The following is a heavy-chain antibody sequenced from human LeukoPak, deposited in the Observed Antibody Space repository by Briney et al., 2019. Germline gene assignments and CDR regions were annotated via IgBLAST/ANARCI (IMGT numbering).Heavy chain of an antibody. D-gene: IGHD4-23*01. Sequence: SVKVSCKASGYTFTSYGISWVRQAPGQGLEWMGRIIPILAIANYAQKFQGRVTITADKSTSTAYMELSSLRSEDTAVYYCAREYGGDFDYWGQGTLVTVSS. J-gene: IGHJ4*02. V-gene: IGHV1-69*04. CDR1: GYTFTSYG. CDR3: AREYGGDFDY. CDR2: IIPILAIA.